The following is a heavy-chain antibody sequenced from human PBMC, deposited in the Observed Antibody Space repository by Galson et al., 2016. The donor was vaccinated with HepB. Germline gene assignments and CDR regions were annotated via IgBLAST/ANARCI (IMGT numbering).Heavy chain of an antibody. D-gene: IGHD3-16*01. Sequence: SLRLSCAASGFTFSSYAMTWVRQAPGKGLEWVSIINSGGRTNYADSVKGRFTISRDSSANTLFLQMNRLRAEDTAVYYCARGGSGSYGALDIWGQGTMVIVSS. CDR3: ARGGSGSYGALDI. CDR2: INSGGRT. J-gene: IGHJ3*02. CDR1: GFTFSSYA. V-gene: IGHV3-53*01.